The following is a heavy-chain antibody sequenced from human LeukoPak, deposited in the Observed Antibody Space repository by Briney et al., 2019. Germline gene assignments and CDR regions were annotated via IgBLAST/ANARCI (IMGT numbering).Heavy chain of an antibody. Sequence: ASVKVPCKASGYTFIGYYMHWVRQAPGQGLEWMGWINPNSGGTNYAQKFQGRVTMTRDTSISTAYMELSRLRSDDTAVYYCARSETKIENWFDPWGQGTLVTVSS. J-gene: IGHJ5*02. D-gene: IGHD3-22*01. V-gene: IGHV1-2*02. CDR3: ARSETKIENWFDP. CDR1: GYTFIGYY. CDR2: INPNSGGT.